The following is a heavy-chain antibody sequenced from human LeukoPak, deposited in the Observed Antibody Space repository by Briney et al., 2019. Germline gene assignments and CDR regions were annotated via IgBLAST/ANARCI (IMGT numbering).Heavy chain of an antibody. CDR1: GFTFNSYS. V-gene: IGHV3-21*01. J-gene: IGHJ6*02. Sequence: GGSLRLSCAASGFTFNSYSMNWVRQAPGKGLEWVSSIESSSTYIYYADSVKGRFTVSRNNAENSLYLQMNSLRAEDTAVYYGSRVLYSSGWVFGGYCAMDVWGQGTTVTVSS. D-gene: IGHD6-19*01. CDR3: SRVLYSSGWVFGGYCAMDV. CDR2: IESSSTYI.